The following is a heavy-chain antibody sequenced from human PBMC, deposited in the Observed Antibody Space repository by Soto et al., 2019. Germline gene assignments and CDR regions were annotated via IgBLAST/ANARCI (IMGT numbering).Heavy chain of an antibody. J-gene: IGHJ6*03. CDR2: IYPGDSDT. D-gene: IGHD2-15*01. V-gene: IGHV5-51*01. CDR1: GYSFTSYW. CDR3: ARXLXGYCSSGSCLHYYYMDV. Sequence: GESLKISCKGSGYSFTSYWIGWVRQMPGKGLEWMGIIYPGDSDTRYSPSLQGQVTISADKSISTAYLQWSSLKASDTAMYYCARXLXGYCSSGSCLHYYYMDVWGKGTTVTVSS.